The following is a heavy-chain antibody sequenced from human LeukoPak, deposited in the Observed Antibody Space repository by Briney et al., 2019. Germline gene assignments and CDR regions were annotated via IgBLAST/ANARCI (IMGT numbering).Heavy chain of an antibody. Sequence: ASVKVSCKASGYTFTSYGITWVRLAPGQGLEWMGWISAYNGNTNYAQMFQGRVTMTTDTSTNTAYMELRSLRADDTAMYYCARDPSYDSSGYPSWFDPWGQGTLVTVSS. CDR3: ARDPSYDSSGYPSWFDP. CDR2: ISAYNGNT. J-gene: IGHJ5*02. CDR1: GYTFTSYG. V-gene: IGHV1-18*01. D-gene: IGHD3-22*01.